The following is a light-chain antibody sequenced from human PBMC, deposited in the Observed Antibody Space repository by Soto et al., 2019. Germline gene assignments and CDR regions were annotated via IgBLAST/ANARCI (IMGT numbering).Light chain of an antibody. CDR3: SSYTPSSTHVV. CDR2: DVS. J-gene: IGLJ2*01. Sequence: QSALTQPASVSGSPGQSITISCTGTSSDVGSYNYVSWYQQYPGTAPKLMIYDVSNRPSGVSYRFSGSKSGNTASLTISGLQAEDEADYYCSSYTPSSTHVVFGGGTKLTVL. V-gene: IGLV2-14*01. CDR1: SSDVGSYNY.